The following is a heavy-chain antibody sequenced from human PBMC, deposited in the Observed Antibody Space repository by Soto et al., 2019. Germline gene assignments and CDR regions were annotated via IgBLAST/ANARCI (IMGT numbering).Heavy chain of an antibody. J-gene: IGHJ4*02. CDR1: GYTFTGYY. CDR2: INPNSGGT. Sequence: ASVKVSCKASGYTFTGYYMHWVRQAPGQGLEWMGWINPNSGGTNYAQKFQGRVTMTRDTSISTAYMELSRLRSDDTAVYYCARDENIVVVVAATPGGYWGQGTLVTVSS. D-gene: IGHD2-15*01. V-gene: IGHV1-2*02. CDR3: ARDENIVVVVAATPGGY.